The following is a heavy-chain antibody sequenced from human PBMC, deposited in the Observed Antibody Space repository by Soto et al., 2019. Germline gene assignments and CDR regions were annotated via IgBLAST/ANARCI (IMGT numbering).Heavy chain of an antibody. J-gene: IGHJ6*02. Sequence: QVQVVESGGGVVQPGRSLRLSCAASGFTFSIYGMHWVRQAPGKGLEWVAVISYDGSNQYYGGSVKGRFTISRDNSKNMVFLQMSSLGGVHTAVYYCAEEAQRGTAYGMDVWGQGTTVTVSS. D-gene: IGHD6-25*01. CDR1: GFTFSIYG. CDR3: AEEAQRGTAYGMDV. CDR2: ISYDGSNQ. V-gene: IGHV3-30*18.